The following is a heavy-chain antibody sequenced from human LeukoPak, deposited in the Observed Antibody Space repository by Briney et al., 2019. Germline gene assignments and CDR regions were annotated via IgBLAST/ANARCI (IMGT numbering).Heavy chain of an antibody. J-gene: IGHJ5*02. V-gene: IGHV3-23*01. CDR1: GFTFSSYA. D-gene: IGHD6-13*01. CDR2: ISGSGGST. Sequence: PGGSLRLSCAASGFTFSSYAMSWVRQAPGKGLEWVSAISGSGGSTYYADSVKGRFTISRDNSKNTLYLQMNSPRAEDTAVYYCAKDRGVIAAAGKWFEPWGQGTLVTVSS. CDR3: AKDRGVIAAAGKWFEP.